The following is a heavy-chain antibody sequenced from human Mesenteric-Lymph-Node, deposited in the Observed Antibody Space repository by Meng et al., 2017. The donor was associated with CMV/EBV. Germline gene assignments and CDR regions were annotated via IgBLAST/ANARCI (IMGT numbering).Heavy chain of an antibody. CDR1: GGSISSYY. J-gene: IGHJ4*02. CDR3: ARMKYGSGTYFFDY. V-gene: IGHV4-59*01. D-gene: IGHD3-10*01. Sequence: SETLSLTCTVSGGSISSYYWSWIRQPPGRGLEWIGYIYYSGSTNYNPSLNIRVTISVDTSKNQFSLELGSVTAADAAIYYCARMKYGSGTYFFDYWGQGTLVTVSS. CDR2: IYYSGST.